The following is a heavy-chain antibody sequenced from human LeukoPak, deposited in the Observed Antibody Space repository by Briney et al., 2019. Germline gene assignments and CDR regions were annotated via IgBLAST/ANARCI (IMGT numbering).Heavy chain of an antibody. Sequence: GGSLRLSCIGSGFTSIAYALTWARQAPGKGLEWVSGISGGGVTTYYADSVKGRFTISRDNSKNTLYLQMNSLRADDAAIYYCARNQQLGGHSYYYYGMDVWGQGTTVTVSS. V-gene: IGHV3-23*01. CDR3: ARNQQLGGHSYYYYGMDV. CDR2: ISGGGVTT. CDR1: GFTSIAYA. D-gene: IGHD3-16*01. J-gene: IGHJ6*02.